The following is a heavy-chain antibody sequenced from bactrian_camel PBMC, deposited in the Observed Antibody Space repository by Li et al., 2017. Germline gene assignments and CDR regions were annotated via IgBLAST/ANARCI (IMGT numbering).Heavy chain of an antibody. CDR2: VYAHNTNT. Sequence: QVQLVESGGGKVQPGGSLTLSCAASGFTFRTTDMSWVRQAPGKGLEWVSSVYAHNTNTYYADSVKGRFTISRDNANDTVYLQLNHLTTEDMAMYYCAYTGLGYQPYIFWGQGTQVTVS. CDR3: AYTGLGYQPYIF. J-gene: IGHJ4*01. V-gene: IGHV3-2*01. D-gene: IGHD5*01. CDR1: GFTFRTTD.